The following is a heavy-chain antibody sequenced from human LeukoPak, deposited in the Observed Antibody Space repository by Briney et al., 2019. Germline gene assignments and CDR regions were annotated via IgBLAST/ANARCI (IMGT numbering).Heavy chain of an antibody. Sequence: AGGSLRLSCAASGFTVSSNYMSWVRQAPGKGLEWVSVIYSGGSTYYADSVKGRFTNSRDNSKNTLYLQMNSLRAEDTAVYYCARDQRVATVTTNAFDIWGQGTMVTVSS. J-gene: IGHJ3*02. CDR3: ARDQRVATVTTNAFDI. V-gene: IGHV3-66*01. CDR1: GFTVSSNY. CDR2: IYSGGST. D-gene: IGHD4-17*01.